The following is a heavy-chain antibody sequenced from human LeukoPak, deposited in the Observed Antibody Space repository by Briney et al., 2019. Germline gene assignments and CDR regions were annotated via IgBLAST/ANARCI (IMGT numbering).Heavy chain of an antibody. D-gene: IGHD5-12*01. V-gene: IGHV3-33*01. Sequence: GGSLRLSCEESGFSFTTHGFHWVRQAPGKGLEWVSVIWHDGSRKEYGDSVRGRFTISRDNSKLYLQMNSLRAEDTAIYYCARDLGYSGFHLDYWGQGTPVTVSS. CDR2: IWHDGSRK. CDR1: GFSFTTHG. CDR3: ARDLGYSGFHLDY. J-gene: IGHJ4*02.